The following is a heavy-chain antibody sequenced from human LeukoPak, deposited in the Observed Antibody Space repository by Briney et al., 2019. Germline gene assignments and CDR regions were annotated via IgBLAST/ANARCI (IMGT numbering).Heavy chain of an antibody. D-gene: IGHD4-17*01. CDR3: ARSGITVTTMDNWWFGDWFDP. J-gene: IGHJ5*02. CDR2: INAGNGNT. V-gene: IGHV1-3*01. Sequence: ASVKVSCKASGYTFTSYAMHWVRQAPGQRLEWMGWINAGNGNTKYSQEFQGRITITRDTSASTAYMELSSLRSEDTAVYYCARSGITVTTMDNWWFGDWFDPWGQGTLVTVSS. CDR1: GYTFTSYA.